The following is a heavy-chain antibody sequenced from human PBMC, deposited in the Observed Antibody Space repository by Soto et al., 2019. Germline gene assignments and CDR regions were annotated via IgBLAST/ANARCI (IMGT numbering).Heavy chain of an antibody. CDR1: GFTFSDHY. D-gene: IGHD6-19*01. CDR2: IRNKAISYTK. Sequence: EVQLVESGGGLVQPGGSLRLCCAASGFTFSDHYMDWVRQAPGKGLEWVVRIRNKAISYTKEYAASVKGRFTISRDESEHSLYLQMNCLKTEDTAVYYCGRGRSSGWSRDIDYWGQGTLVTVSS. CDR3: GRGRSSGWSRDIDY. V-gene: IGHV3-72*01. J-gene: IGHJ4*02.